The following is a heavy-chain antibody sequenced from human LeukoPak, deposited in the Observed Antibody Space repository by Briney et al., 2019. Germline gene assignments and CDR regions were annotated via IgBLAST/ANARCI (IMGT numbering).Heavy chain of an antibody. D-gene: IGHD3-22*01. CDR3: ARDQVVIYCYYGMDV. V-gene: IGHV1-18*01. CDR1: GYTFTSYG. Sequence: GASVKVSCKASGYTFTSYGISWVRQAPGQGLEWMGWISTYNGNTNYAQKLQGRVTMTTDTSTSTAYMELRSLRSDDTAVYYCARDQVVIYCYYGMDVWGQGTTVTVSS. J-gene: IGHJ6*02. CDR2: ISTYNGNT.